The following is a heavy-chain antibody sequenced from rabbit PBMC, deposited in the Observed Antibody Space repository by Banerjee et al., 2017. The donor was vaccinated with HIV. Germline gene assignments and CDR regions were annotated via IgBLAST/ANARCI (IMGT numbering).Heavy chain of an antibody. CDR2: IYAGSSGST. CDR1: GFSFSSSYY. D-gene: IGHD6-1*01. V-gene: IGHV1S40*01. Sequence: QSLEESGGDLVKPGASLTLTCTASGFSFSSSYYMCWVRQAPGKGLEWIACIYAGSSGSTWYASWAKGRFTISKTSSTTVTLQMTSLTAADTATYFCARNAGYANGGDGYFKLWGPGTLVTVS. J-gene: IGHJ4*01. CDR3: ARNAGYANGGDGYFKL.